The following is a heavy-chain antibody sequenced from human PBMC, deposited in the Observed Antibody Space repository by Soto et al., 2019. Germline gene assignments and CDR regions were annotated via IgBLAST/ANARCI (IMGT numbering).Heavy chain of an antibody. CDR2: ISAAGEP. J-gene: IGHJ6*02. Sequence: EVQLLESGGGLVQPGVSLRLSCAASGCTFRNYEMHWVRQGTGKGLEWVSGISAAGEPDYADYVEGRFTISRENAQNYSVLQINSLSVVDKAVYYCARTDRDFYGLDVWGQGTTVIVAS. V-gene: IGHV3-13*05. CDR3: ARTDRDFYGLDV. CDR1: GCTFRNYE.